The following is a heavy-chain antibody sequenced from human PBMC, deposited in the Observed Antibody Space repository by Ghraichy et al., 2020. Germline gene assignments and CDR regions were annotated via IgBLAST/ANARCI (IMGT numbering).Heavy chain of an antibody. CDR2: INPNSGGT. V-gene: IGHV1-2*02. CDR3: AREGTDVRGRHFDL. Sequence: ASVKVSCKASGYTFTGYYMHWVRQAPGQGLEWMGWINPNSGGTNYAQKFQGRVTMTRDTSISTAYMELSRLRSDDTAVYYCAREGTDVRGRHFDLWGRGTLVTVSS. CDR1: GYTFTGYY. J-gene: IGHJ2*01. D-gene: IGHD3-10*02.